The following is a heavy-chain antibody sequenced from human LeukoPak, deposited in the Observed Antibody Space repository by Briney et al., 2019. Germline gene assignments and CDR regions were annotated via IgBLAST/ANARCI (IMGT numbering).Heavy chain of an antibody. Sequence: PSETLSLTCAVSGGSFSGHYWNWIRQPPGKGLEWIGEINHGGSTNYNPSLKSRVTISVDTSQNQFSLRLSSVTAADTAVYYCARRERYYDSSGYYYGYWGQGTLVTVSS. D-gene: IGHD3-22*01. J-gene: IGHJ4*02. CDR1: GGSFSGHY. CDR2: INHGGST. V-gene: IGHV4-34*01. CDR3: ARRERYYDSSGYYYGY.